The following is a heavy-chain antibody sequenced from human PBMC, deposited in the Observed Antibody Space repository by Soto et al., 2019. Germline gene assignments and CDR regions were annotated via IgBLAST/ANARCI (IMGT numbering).Heavy chain of an antibody. V-gene: IGHV1-18*01. CDR1: GYTFTSYG. D-gene: IGHD2-15*01. Sequence: VASVKVSCKASGYTFTSYGISWVRQAPGQGLEWMGWISAYNGNTNYAQKLQGRVTMTTDTSTSTAYMELRSLRSDDTAVYYCARVVGDIVVVVAATPGVGKNWFDPWGQGTLVTVSS. CDR3: ARVVGDIVVVVAATPGVGKNWFDP. J-gene: IGHJ5*02. CDR2: ISAYNGNT.